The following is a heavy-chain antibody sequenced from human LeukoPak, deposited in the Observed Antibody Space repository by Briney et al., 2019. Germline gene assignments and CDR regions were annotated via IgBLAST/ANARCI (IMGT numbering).Heavy chain of an antibody. CDR3: ARHASYSSSWTDFDY. CDR2: IYYSGST. Sequence: SETLSLTCTVSGGSISSSTYYWGWIRQPPGKGLEWIGNIYYSGSTYYNPSLKSRVTISVDTSKNQFSLELSSLTAADTAIYYCARHASYSSSWTDFDYWGQGALVTVSP. J-gene: IGHJ4*02. CDR1: GGSISSSTYY. V-gene: IGHV4-39*01. D-gene: IGHD6-13*01.